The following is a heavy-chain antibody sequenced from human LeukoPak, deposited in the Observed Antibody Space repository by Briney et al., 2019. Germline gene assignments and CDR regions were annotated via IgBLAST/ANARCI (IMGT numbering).Heavy chain of an antibody. V-gene: IGHV4-34*01. CDR3: ATLVGSSNWYYFDY. D-gene: IGHD6-13*01. CDR2: INHSGST. Sequence: SATLSLTCAASGGSFSNYYWSWIRQPPGQGLEWMGEINHSGSTNYDPSLKSRVTISVDTSKNQFSLNLRSVTAADTAVYYCATLVGSSNWYYFDYWGQGTLVTVSS. CDR1: GGSFSNYY. J-gene: IGHJ4*02.